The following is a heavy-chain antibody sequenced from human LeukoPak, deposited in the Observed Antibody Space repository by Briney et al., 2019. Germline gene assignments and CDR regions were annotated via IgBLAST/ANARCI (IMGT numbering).Heavy chain of an antibody. D-gene: IGHD3-10*01. CDR1: GGSISSSSYY. CDR3: ARETANYGSGY. J-gene: IGHJ4*02. CDR2: IYYSGST. V-gene: IGHV4-39*07. Sequence: SETLSLTCTVPGGSISSSSYYWGWIRQPPGKGLEWIGSIYYSGSTYYNPSLKSRVTISVDTSKNQFSLKLSSVTAADTAVYYCARETANYGSGYWGQGTLVTVSS.